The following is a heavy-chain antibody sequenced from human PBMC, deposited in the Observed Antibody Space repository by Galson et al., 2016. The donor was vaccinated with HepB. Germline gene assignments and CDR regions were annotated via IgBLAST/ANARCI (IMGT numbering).Heavy chain of an antibody. J-gene: IGHJ3*02. CDR2: IYWNDHK. Sequence: PALVKPTQTLTLTCAFSGFSLSTSGVGVGLIRQPPGKALEWLALIYWNDHKRYSPSLQIRLTITKDTSKKQVVLTMTNMDPVDTATYFCALTGSYQASDGFDIWGQGTMVTVSS. CDR1: GFSLSTSGVG. CDR3: ALTGSYQASDGFDI. D-gene: IGHD1-26*01. V-gene: IGHV2-5*01.